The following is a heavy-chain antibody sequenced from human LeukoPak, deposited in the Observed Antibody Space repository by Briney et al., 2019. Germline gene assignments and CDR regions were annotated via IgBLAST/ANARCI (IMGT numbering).Heavy chain of an antibody. CDR2: INHSGST. CDR1: GGSFSGYY. Sequence: SETLSLTCAVYGGSFSGYYWSWIRQPPGKGLEWIGEINHSGSTNYNPSLKSRVTISVDTSKNQFSLKLSSVTAADTAMYYCARPPNYDSSGYADWGQGTLVTVSS. V-gene: IGHV4-34*01. CDR3: ARPPNYDSSGYAD. D-gene: IGHD3-22*01. J-gene: IGHJ4*02.